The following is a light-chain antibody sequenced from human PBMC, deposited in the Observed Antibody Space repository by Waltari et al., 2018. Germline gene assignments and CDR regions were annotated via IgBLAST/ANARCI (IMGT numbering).Light chain of an antibody. CDR1: QSVSIW. V-gene: IGKV1-5*03. Sequence: DIQMTQSPSTLSASVGARVTIIFRASQSVSIWLVWYQQKPGKAPKLLIYKTSSLESGVPSRFSGSGSGTEFTLTISSLQTDDFATYYCQQHNSYPLAFGQGTRLKIK. J-gene: IGKJ5*01. CDR3: QQHNSYPLA. CDR2: KTS.